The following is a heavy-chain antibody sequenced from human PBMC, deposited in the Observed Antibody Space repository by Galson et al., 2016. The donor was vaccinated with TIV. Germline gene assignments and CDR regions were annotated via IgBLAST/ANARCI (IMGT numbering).Heavy chain of an antibody. CDR1: GYKFTTYW. CDR3: ARHPLSRAFDI. J-gene: IGHJ3*02. Sequence: QSGAEVKKPGESLKISCEGSGYKFTTYWIAWVRQMPGKGLEWMGAIYPGDSDTKYTPSSQGQVTISANKSISTAYVQWSSLKASDTAMYFCARHPLSRAFDIWGQGTVVTVSS. V-gene: IGHV5-51*01. CDR2: IYPGDSDT.